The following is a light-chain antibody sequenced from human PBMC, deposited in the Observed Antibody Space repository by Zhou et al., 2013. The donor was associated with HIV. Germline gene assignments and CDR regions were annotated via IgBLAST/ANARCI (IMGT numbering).Light chain of an antibody. CDR3: QQSDSMPIT. Sequence: IQMTQSPSSLSASVGDRVTITCRASQSISSWLAWYQQKPGKAPKLLIYKASSLESGVPSRFSGSGSGTDFTLTINSLQPEDFATYYCQQSDSMPITFGQGTRLHIK. J-gene: IGKJ5*01. CDR2: KAS. V-gene: IGKV1-5*03. CDR1: QSISSW.